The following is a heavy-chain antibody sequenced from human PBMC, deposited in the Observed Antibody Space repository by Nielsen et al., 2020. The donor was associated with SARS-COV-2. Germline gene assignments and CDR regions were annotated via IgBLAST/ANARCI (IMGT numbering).Heavy chain of an antibody. CDR3: ARDIRIAGGGCFDY. D-gene: IGHD6-13*01. CDR2: IIPIFGTA. CDR1: GGTFSSYA. J-gene: IGHJ4*02. Sequence: SVKVSCKASGGTFSSYAISWVRQAPGQGLEWMGGIIPIFGTANYAQKFQGRVTITADESTSTAYMELSSLRSEDTAVYYCARDIRIAGGGCFDYWGQGTLVTVSS. V-gene: IGHV1-69*13.